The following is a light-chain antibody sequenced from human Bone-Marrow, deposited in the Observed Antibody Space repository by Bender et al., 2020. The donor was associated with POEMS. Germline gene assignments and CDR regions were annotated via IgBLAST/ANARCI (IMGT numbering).Light chain of an antibody. J-gene: IGLJ3*02. CDR3: CSYADSTTWV. CDR2: EVS. Sequence: QSALTQPASVSGSPGQSITISCTGTSSDVGGYNYVSWYQHHPGKAPKLMIYEVSARPSGVSNRFSGSRSGNTASLTISGLRGEDEADYYCCSYADSTTWVCGGGTELTVL. V-gene: IGLV2-14*01. CDR1: SSDVGGYNY.